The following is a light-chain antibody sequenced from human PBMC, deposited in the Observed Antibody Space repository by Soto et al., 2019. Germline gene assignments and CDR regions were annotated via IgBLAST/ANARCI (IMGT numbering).Light chain of an antibody. J-gene: IGKJ5*01. V-gene: IGKV1-9*01. CDR3: QQLNSYPQAIN. CDR1: QGISSY. Sequence: IELISAPASLSTSVGDRVTITCRASQGISSYLAWYQQKPGKAPKLLIYSASTLQSGVPSRFSGSGSGTDFTLTISSLQPEDFATYYCQQLNSYPQAINFGQGTRLEIK. CDR2: SAS.